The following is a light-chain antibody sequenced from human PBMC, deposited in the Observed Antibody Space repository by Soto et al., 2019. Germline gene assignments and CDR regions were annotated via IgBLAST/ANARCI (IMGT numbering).Light chain of an antibody. CDR1: HSVGNW. CDR3: LQDYNYPYT. V-gene: IGKV1-6*01. CDR2: AAS. J-gene: IGKJ2*01. Sequence: IQMTQSPSTLSASVGDRVTITCRASHSVGNWLAWYQQKPGKAPNLLIYAASSLQSGVPSRFSGSGSGTDFTLTISSLQPEDFATYYCLQDYNYPYTFGQGTKVDIK.